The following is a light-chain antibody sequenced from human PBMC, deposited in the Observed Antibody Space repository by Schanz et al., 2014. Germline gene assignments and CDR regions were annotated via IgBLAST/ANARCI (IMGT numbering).Light chain of an antibody. CDR2: NNT. Sequence: QSVLTQPPSVSGAPGQGVTISCTGSASNIGAGYDVHWYQQVPGTAPKPLIFNNTNRPSGVPDRFSGSKSGTSASLAITGLQAEDEADYYCQSYDSTLSDSWVFGGGTKLTVL. J-gene: IGLJ3*02. CDR3: QSYDSTLSDSWV. CDR1: ASNIGAGYD. V-gene: IGLV1-40*01.